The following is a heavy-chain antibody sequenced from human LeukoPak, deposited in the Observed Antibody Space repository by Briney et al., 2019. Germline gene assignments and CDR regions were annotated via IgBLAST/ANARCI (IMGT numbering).Heavy chain of an antibody. D-gene: IGHD6-13*01. Sequence: GGSLRLSCAASGFTFSSYWMHWVRQAPGKGLVWVSRINWDGSSIGYADSVKGRFTISRDNAKNTVYLQMNSLRAEDTAVYYCAREIAGAGTDWGQGTLVTVSS. CDR2: INWDGSSI. J-gene: IGHJ4*02. V-gene: IGHV3-74*01. CDR1: GFTFSSYW. CDR3: AREIAGAGTD.